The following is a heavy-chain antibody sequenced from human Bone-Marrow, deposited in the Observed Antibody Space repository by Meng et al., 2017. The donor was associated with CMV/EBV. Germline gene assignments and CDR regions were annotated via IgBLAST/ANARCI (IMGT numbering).Heavy chain of an antibody. D-gene: IGHD2-2*01. Sequence: ASVKVSCKASGYTFTGYYMHWVRQAPGQGLEWMAWMNPNNGDTNYAQKFQARVTMTRDTSIRMVYMELSSLRSDDTAVYYCARGYCSSTGCYHDYWGQGPGVTVSS. CDR2: MNPNNGDT. CDR1: GYTFTGYY. J-gene: IGHJ4*02. V-gene: IGHV1-2*02. CDR3: ARGYCSSTGCYHDY.